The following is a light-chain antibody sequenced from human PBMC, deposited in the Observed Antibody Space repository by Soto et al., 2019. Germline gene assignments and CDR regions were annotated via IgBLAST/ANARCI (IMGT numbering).Light chain of an antibody. Sequence: QSALPQPPSASGTPGQRVTISCSGSSSNIGSNTVNWHQQLPGTAPKLLIYSNNQRPSGVPDRFSGSKSGTSASLAISGLQSEDEADYYCAAWDDSLNGYVFGTGTKVTVL. J-gene: IGLJ1*01. V-gene: IGLV1-44*01. CDR1: SSNIGSNT. CDR2: SNN. CDR3: AAWDDSLNGYV.